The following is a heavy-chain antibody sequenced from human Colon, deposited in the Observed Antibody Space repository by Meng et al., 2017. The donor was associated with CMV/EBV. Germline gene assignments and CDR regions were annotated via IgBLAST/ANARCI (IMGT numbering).Heavy chain of an antibody. D-gene: IGHD5-12*01. CDR2: LYWNDNK. Sequence: QITLKESGPTVMKPXXXXTXTXTFXGFSLNAPGVSVGWIRQTPRKALEWVALLYWNDNKFYSSSLKNRVTITKDTSKDEVVLVVTNVQPVDTGTYFCVNVQEDIRKSTEYFDRWGQGLLVTVSS. J-gene: IGHJ4*02. CDR3: VNVQEDIRKSTEYFDR. CDR1: GFSLNAPGVS. V-gene: IGHV2-5*04.